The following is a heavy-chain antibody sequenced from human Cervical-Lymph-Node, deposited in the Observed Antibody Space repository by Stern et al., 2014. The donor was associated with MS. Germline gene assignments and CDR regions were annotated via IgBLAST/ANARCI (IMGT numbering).Heavy chain of an antibody. CDR2: INRDGTTI. J-gene: IGHJ4*02. D-gene: IGHD3-10*01. CDR3: TKDTYGPEDY. CDR1: GFTFRNYW. V-gene: IGHV3-74*02. Sequence: VQLEESGGGLVQPGGSLRLSCVASGFTFRNYWMHWVRQRPGKGLVWVARINRDGTTITHADSVKGRFTISRDNAKNTLYLQMNSLRVEDTAVYYCTKDTYGPEDYWGQGTSVTVSS.